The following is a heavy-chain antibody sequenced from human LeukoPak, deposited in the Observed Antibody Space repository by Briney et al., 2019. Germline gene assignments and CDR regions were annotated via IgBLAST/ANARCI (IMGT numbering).Heavy chain of an antibody. V-gene: IGHV3-11*01. CDR2: VSSSGSNI. CDR1: GFTFSDYY. CDR3: ARDPNYYDFWSGYSDY. J-gene: IGHJ4*02. Sequence: PGGSLRLSCAAYGFTFSDYYRRWLRQAPGKGREGVLYVSSSGSNIYYADSVKGRFTISRDNAKNSLYLQMNSLRAEDTAVYYCARDPNYYDFWSGYSDYWGQGTLVTVSS. D-gene: IGHD3-3*01.